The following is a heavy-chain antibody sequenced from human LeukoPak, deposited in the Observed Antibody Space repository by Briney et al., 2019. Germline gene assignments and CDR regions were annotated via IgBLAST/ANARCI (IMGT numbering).Heavy chain of an antibody. Sequence: GGSLRLSCAASGFTFSSYNMNWVRQAPGKGLEWVSSISSSSTYIYYADSVKGRFTISRDNSKNTLYLQMNSLRAEDTAVYYCAKAPYSSGWYGGVDYWGQGTLVTVSS. CDR2: ISSSSTYI. CDR1: GFTFSSYN. CDR3: AKAPYSSGWYGGVDY. D-gene: IGHD6-19*01. V-gene: IGHV3-21*04. J-gene: IGHJ4*02.